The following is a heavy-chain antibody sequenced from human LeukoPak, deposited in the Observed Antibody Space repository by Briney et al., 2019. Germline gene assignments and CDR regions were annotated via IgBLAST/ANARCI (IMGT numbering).Heavy chain of an antibody. V-gene: IGHV4-4*07. D-gene: IGHD3-9*01. CDR3: ARAYYDILTEGKFAFDI. CDR1: GGSISSYY. Sequence: SETLSLTCTVSGGSISSYYWSWIRQPAGKGLEWIGRIYTSGSTNYNPSLKSRVTMSVDTSKNQFSLKLSSVTAADTAVYYCARAYYDILTEGKFAFDIWGQGTMVTVSS. J-gene: IGHJ3*02. CDR2: IYTSGST.